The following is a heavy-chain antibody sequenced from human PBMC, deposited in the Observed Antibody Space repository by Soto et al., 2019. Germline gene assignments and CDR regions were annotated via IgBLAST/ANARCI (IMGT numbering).Heavy chain of an antibody. J-gene: IGHJ4*02. V-gene: IGHV1-46*01. CDR2: INPSGGST. D-gene: IGHD3-10*01. Sequence: QVQLVQSGAEVKKPGASVKVSCKASGYTFTSYYMHWVRQAPGQGLEWMGIINPSGGSTSYAQKFQGRVTMTRDTSTSTVYMELSSLRSEDTAVYYCARGSLLLFGEKYFDYWGQGTLVTVSS. CDR3: ARGSLLLFGEKYFDY. CDR1: GYTFTSYY.